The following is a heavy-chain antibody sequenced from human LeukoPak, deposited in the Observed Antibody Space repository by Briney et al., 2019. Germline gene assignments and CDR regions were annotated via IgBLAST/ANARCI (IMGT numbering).Heavy chain of an antibody. CDR3: TRGRYYFDY. CDR1: GFTFSDYY. CDR2: ISSSSSYT. D-gene: IGHD4-17*01. V-gene: IGHV3-11*06. J-gene: IGHJ4*02. Sequence: GGSLRLSCAASGFTFSDYYMSWIRQAPGKGLEWVSYISSSSSYTNYADSVKGRFTISRDNAKNSLYLQMNSLRAEDTAVYYCTRGRYYFDYWGQGTLVTVSS.